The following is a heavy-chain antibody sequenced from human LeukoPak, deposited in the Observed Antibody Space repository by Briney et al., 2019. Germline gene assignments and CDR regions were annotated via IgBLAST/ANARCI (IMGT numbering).Heavy chain of an antibody. CDR3: ARDRHLWFGGNYYYGMDV. CDR2: INSDGSST. D-gene: IGHD3-10*01. J-gene: IGHJ6*02. Sequence: AGGSLRLSCAASGFTFSSYWMHWVRQAPGKGLVWVSRINSDGSSTSYADSVKGQFTISRDNAKNTLYLQMNSLRAEDTAVYYCARDRHLWFGGNYYYGMDVWGQGTTVTVSS. CDR1: GFTFSSYW. V-gene: IGHV3-74*01.